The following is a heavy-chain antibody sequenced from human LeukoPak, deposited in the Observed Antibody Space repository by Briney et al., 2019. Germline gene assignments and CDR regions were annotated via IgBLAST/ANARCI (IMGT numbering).Heavy chain of an antibody. J-gene: IGHJ4*02. CDR2: IYYSGST. V-gene: IGHV4-39*01. Sequence: SETLSLTCTVSGGSISSSSYYWGWIRQPPGNGLEWIGSIYYSGSTYYNPSLQSRVTISVDTSKNQFSLKLSSVTAADTAVYYCARHRIYDSSGYPFDYWGQGTLVTVSS. CDR1: GGSISSSSYY. D-gene: IGHD3-22*01. CDR3: ARHRIYDSSGYPFDY.